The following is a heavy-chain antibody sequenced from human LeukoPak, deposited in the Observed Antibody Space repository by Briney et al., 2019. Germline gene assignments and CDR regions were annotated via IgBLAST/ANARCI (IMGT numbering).Heavy chain of an antibody. CDR3: ATSSSWYFLEY. J-gene: IGHJ4*02. Sequence: PGGALRLSCAVSGFTFSRYWMSWVRQAPGKGLEWVANINEYGSVEYYADSVKGRFTISRDNSKNSLYLQLNSLRTEDTALYYCATSSSWYFLEYWGQGAQVTVSS. CDR1: GFTFSRYW. CDR2: INEYGSVE. D-gene: IGHD6-13*01. V-gene: IGHV3-7*05.